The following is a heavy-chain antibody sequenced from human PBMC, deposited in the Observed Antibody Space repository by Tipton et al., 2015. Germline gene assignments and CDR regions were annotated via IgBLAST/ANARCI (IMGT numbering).Heavy chain of an antibody. V-gene: IGHV1-8*01. Sequence: QVQLVQSGAEVKKPGASVKVSYKASGYTFTSYDINWVRQATGPGLEWMGWMNPDNGNTDYAQKFQGRVTMTTDRSTSTAYMELRRLRSDDTAVYYCARTLSPIAVDGPFDYWGQGTLVTVSS. CDR2: MNPDNGNT. J-gene: IGHJ4*02. CDR3: ARTLSPIAVDGPFDY. D-gene: IGHD6-19*01. CDR1: GYTFTSYD.